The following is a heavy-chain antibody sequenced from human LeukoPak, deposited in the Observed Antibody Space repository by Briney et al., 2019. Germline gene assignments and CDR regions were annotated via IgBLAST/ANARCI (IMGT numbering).Heavy chain of an antibody. CDR3: AKDVSRILTGARNYFDS. V-gene: IGHV3-21*01. J-gene: IGHJ4*02. Sequence: GGSLRLSCAVSGFTFSSYSINWVRQAPGKGLEWVSSISSSSSYMYYADSVKGRFTISRDNAKNSLYLQMNSLRAEDTAVYYCAKDVSRILTGARNYFDSWGQGTLVTVSS. CDR1: GFTFSSYS. CDR2: ISSSSSYM. D-gene: IGHD3-9*01.